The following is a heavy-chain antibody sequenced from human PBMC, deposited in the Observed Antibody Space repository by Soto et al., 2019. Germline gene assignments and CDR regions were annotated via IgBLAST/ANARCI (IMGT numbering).Heavy chain of an antibody. D-gene: IGHD3-16*01. J-gene: IGHJ4*02. V-gene: IGHV1-18*04. CDR2: ITAYNGKT. CDR1: GYTFSNYG. Sequence: GASVKVSCKASGYTFSNYGVSWVRQAPGQGLEWLGWITAYNGKTNYAHNFEGRVAMTIDTSTSTAYMELRSLRSDETAVYYCAKQHYDPWSYAPCFDHWGQGTLVTVSS. CDR3: AKQHYDPWSYAPCFDH.